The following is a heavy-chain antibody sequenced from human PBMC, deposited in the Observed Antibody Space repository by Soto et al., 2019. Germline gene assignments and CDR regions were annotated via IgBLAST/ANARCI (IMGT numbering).Heavy chain of an antibody. CDR3: ARAAGPYSSRAIFGY. V-gene: IGHV1-18*01. D-gene: IGHD6-19*01. Sequence: QVQLVQSGAEVKKPGASVKVSCKASGYTFTSYGISWVRQAPGQGREWMGWISAYNGNTNYAQKLQGRVTMTPATSTSTAYMELRSLRSDDTAVYYCARAAGPYSSRAIFGYWGQGTLVTVSS. J-gene: IGHJ4*02. CDR2: ISAYNGNT. CDR1: GYTFTSYG.